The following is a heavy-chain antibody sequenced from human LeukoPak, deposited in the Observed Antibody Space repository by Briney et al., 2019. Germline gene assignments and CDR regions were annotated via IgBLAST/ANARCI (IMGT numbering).Heavy chain of an antibody. CDR2: IYYSGST. V-gene: IGHV4-59*08. CDR3: ASQTPEPYSSGWYDY. Sequence: SETLSLTCTVSGGSISSYYWSWIRQPPGKGLEWIGYIYYSGSTNYNPSLKSRVTISVDTSKNQFSLKLSSVTAADTAVYYCASQTPEPYSSGWYDYWGQGTLVTVSS. J-gene: IGHJ4*02. D-gene: IGHD6-19*01. CDR1: GGSISSYY.